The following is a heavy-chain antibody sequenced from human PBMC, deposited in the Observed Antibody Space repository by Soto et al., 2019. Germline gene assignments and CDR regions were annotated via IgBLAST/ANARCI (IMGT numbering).Heavy chain of an antibody. CDR1: GYTFTDYY. CDR3: VRGEAGYYYYGMDV. CDR2: INPSSGGT. V-gene: IGHV1-2*04. J-gene: IGHJ6*02. Sequence: ASVKVSCKSSGYTFTDYYIHWVRQAPGQGLEWMGWINPSSGGTKFAQNFQGWVILTRDTSINTAYMEMTRLRSDDTAVYYCVRGEAGYYYYGMDVWGQGTTVTVSS.